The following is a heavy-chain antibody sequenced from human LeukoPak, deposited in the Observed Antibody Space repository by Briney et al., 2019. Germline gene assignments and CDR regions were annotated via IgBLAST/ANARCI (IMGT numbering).Heavy chain of an antibody. Sequence: GGSLRLSCAASGSTFSSYGMHWVRQAPGKGLEWVAVISYDGSNEYYADPVKGRFTISRDNSKNTLYLQMNSLRAEDTAVYYCAKTDYGDYVSAFDIWGQGTMVTVSS. CDR3: AKTDYGDYVSAFDI. V-gene: IGHV3-30*18. D-gene: IGHD4-17*01. J-gene: IGHJ3*02. CDR2: ISYDGSNE. CDR1: GSTFSSYG.